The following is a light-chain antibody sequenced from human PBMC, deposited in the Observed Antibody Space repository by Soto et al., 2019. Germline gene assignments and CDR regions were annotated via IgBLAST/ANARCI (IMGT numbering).Light chain of an antibody. CDR3: QQYNSYPWT. CDR2: DAS. J-gene: IGKJ1*01. Sequence: DIQMTQSPSTLSASVGDRVTITCRASQSISSWLAWYQQKPGKAPKLLIYDASSLKSGVPSRFSGSGSGTEFTHTISILQPDDFATYYCQQYNSYPWTFGQGTKVEIK. CDR1: QSISSW. V-gene: IGKV1-5*01.